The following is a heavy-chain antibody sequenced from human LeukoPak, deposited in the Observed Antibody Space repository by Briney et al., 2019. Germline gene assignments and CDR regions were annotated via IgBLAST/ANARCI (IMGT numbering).Heavy chain of an antibody. V-gene: IGHV3-21*01. J-gene: IGHJ4*02. CDR1: GLTFNSG. Sequence: GGSLRLSCAASGLTFNSGMLWVRQAPGKGLEWVSFNADSVKGRFTISRDNAKKSLYLQMNSLRAEDTAVYYCAREYTALGFDYWGQGTLVTVSS. D-gene: IGHD5-18*01. CDR3: AREYTALGFDY.